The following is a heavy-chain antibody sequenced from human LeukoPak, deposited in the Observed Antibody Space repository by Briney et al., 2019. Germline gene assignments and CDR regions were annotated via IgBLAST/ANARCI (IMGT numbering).Heavy chain of an antibody. V-gene: IGHV3-21*01. CDR1: GFTFSRYS. CDR3: ARDGSSGAGY. J-gene: IGHJ4*02. Sequence: GGSLRLSCAASGFTFSRYSMNWVRQAPGKGLEWVSSISSSSSYIYYADSVKGRFTISRDNAKNSLYLQMNSLRAEDTAVYYCARDGSSGAGYWGQGTLVTVSS. D-gene: IGHD6-19*01. CDR2: ISSSSSYI.